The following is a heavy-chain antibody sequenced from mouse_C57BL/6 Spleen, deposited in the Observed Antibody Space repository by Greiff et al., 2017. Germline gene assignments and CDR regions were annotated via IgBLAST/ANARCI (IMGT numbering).Heavy chain of an antibody. J-gene: IGHJ2*01. V-gene: IGHV1-69*01. D-gene: IGHD1-1*01. CDR2: IDPSDSYT. CDR1: GYTFTSYW. CDR3: ARRGTVVEGYFDY. Sequence: QVQLQQPGAELVMPGASVKLSCKASGYTFTSYWMHWVKQRPGQGLEWIGEIDPSDSYTNYNQKFKGKSTLTVDKSSSTAYMQLSSLTSEDSAVYYGARRGTVVEGYFDYWGQGTTLTVSS.